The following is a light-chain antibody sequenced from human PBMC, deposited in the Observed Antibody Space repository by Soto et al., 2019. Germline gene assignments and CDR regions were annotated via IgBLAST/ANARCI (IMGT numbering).Light chain of an antibody. CDR1: SSGVGGYNY. CDR2: DVS. V-gene: IGLV2-14*01. J-gene: IGLJ1*01. CDR3: SSYTSSSTLEV. Sequence: SVLPQPASVSGSPGQSITTSCTGTSSGVGGYNYVSWYQQHPGKAPKLMIYDVSNRPSGVSNRFSGSKSGNTASLTISGLQAEDEADYYCSSYTSSSTLEVFGTGTKVTVL.